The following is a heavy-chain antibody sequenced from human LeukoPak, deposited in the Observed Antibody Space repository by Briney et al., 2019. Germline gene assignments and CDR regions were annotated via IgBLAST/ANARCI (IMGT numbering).Heavy chain of an antibody. CDR1: GFTFSSYS. D-gene: IGHD2-2*01. V-gene: IGHV3-21*01. CDR2: ISSSSSYI. Sequence: PGGSLRLSCAASGFTFSSYSMNWVRQAPGKGLEWVSSISSSSSYIYYADSVKGRFTISRDNAKNSLYLQMNSLRAEDTAVYYCARKCSSTSCYHFDYWGQGTLVTVSS. J-gene: IGHJ4*02. CDR3: ARKCSSTSCYHFDY.